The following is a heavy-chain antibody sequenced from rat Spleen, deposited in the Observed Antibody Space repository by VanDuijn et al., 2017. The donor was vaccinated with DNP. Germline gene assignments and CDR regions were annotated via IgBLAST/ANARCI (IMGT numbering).Heavy chain of an antibody. Sequence: EVQLVESGGGLVQPGRSLKLSCAASGFTFNNYWMTWIRQVPGKGLEWVASITSSGGSTYYPDSVKGRFTISRDNAKNTLYRQMNSLRSEDTATYYCATHKGRSSSYAMDAWGQGTSVTVSS. CDR1: GFTFNNYW. CDR2: ITSSGGST. CDR3: ATHKGRSSSYAMDA. D-gene: IGHD1-2*01. J-gene: IGHJ4*01. V-gene: IGHV5-31*01.